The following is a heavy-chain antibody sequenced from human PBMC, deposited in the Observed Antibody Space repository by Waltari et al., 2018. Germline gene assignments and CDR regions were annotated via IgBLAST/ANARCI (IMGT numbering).Heavy chain of an antibody. J-gene: IGHJ4*02. D-gene: IGHD6-13*01. CDR2: IYRSGTT. V-gene: IGHV4-4*07. Sequence: QVQLQESGPGLVKPSETLSLTCIVSGASASNVYWSWIRQPAGKGLEWIGRIYRSGTTNYSPSLRSRVTLSLDTSKNQFSLNLTSVIAADTAVYYCARESRAARIDSWGQGILVTVAS. CDR3: ARESRAARIDS. CDR1: GASASNVY.